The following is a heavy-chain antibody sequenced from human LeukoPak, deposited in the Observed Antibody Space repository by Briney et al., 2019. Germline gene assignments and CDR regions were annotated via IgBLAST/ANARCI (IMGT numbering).Heavy chain of an antibody. D-gene: IGHD2-15*01. CDR3: ARYCSGGSCYSDVTFDI. CDR2: INPNSGGT. V-gene: IGHV1-2*02. Sequence: GASVKVSCKASGYTFTGYYMHWVRQAPGQGLEWMGWINPNSGGTNYAQKSQGRVTMTRDTSISTAYMELSRLTSDDTAVYYCARYCSGGSCYSDVTFDIWGQGTMVTVSS. CDR1: GYTFTGYY. J-gene: IGHJ3*02.